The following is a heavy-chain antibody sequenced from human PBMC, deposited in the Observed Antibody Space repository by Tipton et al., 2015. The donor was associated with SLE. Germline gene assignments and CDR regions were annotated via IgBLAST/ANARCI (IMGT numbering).Heavy chain of an antibody. Sequence: TLSLTCTVSGGSISNDYWSWIRRPPGKGLEWLGYIYSSGDTKYNPSLKSRVTISLDTSKKQFSLTVTSVTAADTAVYYCARDVMGRTTTDRGTYQYYYYMDFWGKGTTVTVSS. J-gene: IGHJ6*03. D-gene: IGHD3-10*01. CDR3: ARDVMGRTTTDRGTYQYYYYMDF. CDR1: GGSISNDY. V-gene: IGHV4-59*01. CDR2: IYSSGDT.